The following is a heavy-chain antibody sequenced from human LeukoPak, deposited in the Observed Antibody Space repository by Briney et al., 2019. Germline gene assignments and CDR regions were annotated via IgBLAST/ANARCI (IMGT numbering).Heavy chain of an antibody. CDR2: IYGSGRT. J-gene: IGHJ4*02. CDR3: VVSPNQDFFDH. Sequence: PSETLSLTCTVSGVSINSHYLNWIRQPPGKGLEWIGYIYGSGRTNYNPSLKSRVTMSVDTSKSQFSLRLSSVTAADTAVYYRVVSPNQDFFDHGGQGPPVTVS. CDR1: GVSINSHY. V-gene: IGHV4-4*09.